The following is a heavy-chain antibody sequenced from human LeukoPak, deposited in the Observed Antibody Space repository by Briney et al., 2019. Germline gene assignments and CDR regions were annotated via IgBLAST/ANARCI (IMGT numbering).Heavy chain of an antibody. J-gene: IGHJ5*02. Sequence: ASVKVSCKASGYTFTSYYMHWVRQAPGQGLEGMGIINPSGGSTSYAQKFQGRVTMTRDTSTSTVYMELSSLRSEDTAVYYCARRGIVVRPYIWFDTWGQGTLATVSS. CDR2: INPSGGST. V-gene: IGHV1-46*01. CDR3: ARRGIVVRPYIWFDT. D-gene: IGHD2-21*01. CDR1: GYTFTSYY.